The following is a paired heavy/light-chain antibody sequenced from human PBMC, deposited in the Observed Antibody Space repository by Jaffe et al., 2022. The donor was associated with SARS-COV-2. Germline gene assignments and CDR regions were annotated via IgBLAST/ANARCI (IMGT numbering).Light chain of an antibody. CDR2: WAS. Sequence: DIVMTQSPDSLAVSLGERATINCKSSQSVLYSPSNKNYLVWYQQKSGQPPKLLISWASTRESGVPDRFSGTGSGTDFTLTISSVQAEDVAVYYCQQCYSSPLTFGGGTKVEIK. V-gene: IGKV4-1*01. CDR1: QSVLYSPSNKNY. J-gene: IGKJ4*01. CDR3: QQCYSSPLT.
Heavy chain of an antibody. D-gene: IGHD1-7*01. Sequence: EVRLLESGGGLAQPGGSLRLSCAASGFKFDNFGMRWVRQSPGKGLEWVSGIYGGGTNTFYADSVKGRFTISRDNSKNIVYLEMNSLRVEDTALYYCARDSGQNFIDSWGQGTLVTVSS. V-gene: IGHV3-23*03. CDR3: ARDSGQNFIDS. J-gene: IGHJ5*01. CDR2: IYGGGTNT. CDR1: GFKFDNFG.